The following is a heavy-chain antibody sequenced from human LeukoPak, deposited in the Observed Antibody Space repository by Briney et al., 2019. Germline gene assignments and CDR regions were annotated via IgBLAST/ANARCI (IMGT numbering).Heavy chain of an antibody. CDR1: GFIFRNYA. CDR3: AREGVITLPALYYFDY. D-gene: IGHD3-10*01. J-gene: IGHJ4*02. CDR2: IKQDGSEK. Sequence: GGSLRLSRGASGFIFRNYAMSWVRQAPGKGLEWVANIKQDGSEKYYVDSVKGRFTISRDNAKNSLSLQMNSLRAEDTAVYYCAREGVITLPALYYFDYWGQGTLVTVSS. V-gene: IGHV3-7*03.